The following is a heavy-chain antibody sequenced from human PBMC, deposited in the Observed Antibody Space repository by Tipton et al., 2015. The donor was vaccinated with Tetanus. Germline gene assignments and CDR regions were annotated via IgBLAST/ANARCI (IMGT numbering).Heavy chain of an antibody. D-gene: IGHD6-13*01. CDR3: ARGNRGSSWYF. CDR2: MGPSTGHA. Sequence: QLVQSGAEVKKPGSSVKVSCRAFAYAFTSYDLNWVRQAGGQGLEWLGYMGPSTGHAAYAQKFQGRVTMTRNITTTTAYMELRNPRADDTAVYYCARGNRGSSWYFWGQGTLVTVSS. CDR1: AYAFTSYD. V-gene: IGHV1-8*01. J-gene: IGHJ4*02.